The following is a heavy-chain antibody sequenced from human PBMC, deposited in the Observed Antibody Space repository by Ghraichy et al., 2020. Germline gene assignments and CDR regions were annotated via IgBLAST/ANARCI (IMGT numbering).Heavy chain of an antibody. Sequence: GGSLRLSCAASGFMFRNYWMTWVRQAPGKGLEWVATIMQGGSARYYVEFLKGRFTVSRDDAENSLYLQMNSVRAEDTAVYFCARAAPGDCSSISCSLFDYWGQGILVTVSS. CDR2: IMQGGSAR. D-gene: IGHD2-2*01. CDR3: ARAAPGDCSSISCSLFDY. V-gene: IGHV3-7*01. CDR1: GFMFRNYW. J-gene: IGHJ4*02.